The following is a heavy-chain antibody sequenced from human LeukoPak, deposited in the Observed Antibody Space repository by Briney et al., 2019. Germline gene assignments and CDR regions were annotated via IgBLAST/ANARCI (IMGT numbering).Heavy chain of an antibody. CDR2: IYTSGST. J-gene: IGHJ6*03. CDR1: GGSISSGSYY. Sequence: PSETLSLTCAVSGGSISSGSYYWSWIRQPAGKGLEWIGRIYTSGSTNYNPSLKSRVTISVDTSKNQFSLKLSSVTAADTAVYYCARLLVGATTDYYYYYMDVWGKGTTVTASS. CDR3: ARLLVGATTDYYYYYMDV. V-gene: IGHV4-61*02. D-gene: IGHD1-26*01.